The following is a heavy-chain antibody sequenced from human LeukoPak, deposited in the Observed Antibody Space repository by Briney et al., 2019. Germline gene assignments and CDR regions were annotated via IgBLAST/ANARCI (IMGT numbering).Heavy chain of an antibody. Sequence: GGSLRLSCAASGFTFSNYTMHWVRQAPGKGLEWVTVISYDGNNKYYADSVKGRFTISRDNSKNTLYLQMNSLRAEDTAVYYCARAVGTTSSYWGQGTLVTVSS. D-gene: IGHD4-17*01. CDR1: GFTFSNYT. V-gene: IGHV3-30*04. J-gene: IGHJ4*02. CDR2: ISYDGNNK. CDR3: ARAVGTTSSY.